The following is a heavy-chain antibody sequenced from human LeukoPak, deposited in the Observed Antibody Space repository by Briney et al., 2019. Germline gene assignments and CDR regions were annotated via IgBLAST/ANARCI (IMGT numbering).Heavy chain of an antibody. D-gene: IGHD3-22*01. J-gene: IGHJ3*02. CDR1: GYSISSGYY. CDR2: IYHSGST. CDR3: ASYYYDSSDAFDI. Sequence: SETLSLACTVSGYSISSGYYWGWIRQPPGKGLEWIGSIYHSGSTYYNPSLKSRVTISVDTSKNQFSLKLSSVTAADTAVYYCASYYYDSSDAFDIWGQGTMVTVSS. V-gene: IGHV4-38-2*02.